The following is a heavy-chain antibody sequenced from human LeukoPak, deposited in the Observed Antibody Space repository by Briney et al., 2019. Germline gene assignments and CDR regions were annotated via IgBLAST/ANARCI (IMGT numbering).Heavy chain of an antibody. CDR2: IYTSGST. CDR3: ARAAITTGYYYYYYMDV. J-gene: IGHJ6*03. V-gene: IGHV4-4*07. CDR1: GGSISSYY. D-gene: IGHD4-11*01. Sequence: SETLSLTCTVSGGSISSYYWSCIRQPAGKGLEWIGRIYTSGSTNYNPSLKSRVTMSVDTSKNQFSLKLSSVTAADTAVYYCARAAITTGYYYYYYMDVWGKGTTVTVSS.